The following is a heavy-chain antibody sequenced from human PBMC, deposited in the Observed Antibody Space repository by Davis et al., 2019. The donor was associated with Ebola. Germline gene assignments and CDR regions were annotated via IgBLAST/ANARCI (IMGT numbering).Heavy chain of an antibody. V-gene: IGHV1-3*01. CDR1: GYTFTGYY. J-gene: IGHJ4*02. CDR3: ARFDDYCSSTSCYFCY. CDR2: INAGNGNT. D-gene: IGHD2-2*01. Sequence: ASVKVSCKASGYTFTGYYMQWVRQAPGQRLEWMGWINAGNGNTKYSQKFQGRVTITRDTSASTAYMELSSLRSEDTAVYYCARFDDYCSSTSCYFCYWGQGTLVTVSS.